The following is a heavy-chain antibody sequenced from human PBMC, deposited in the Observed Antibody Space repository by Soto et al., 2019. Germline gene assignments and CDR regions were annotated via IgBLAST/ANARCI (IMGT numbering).Heavy chain of an antibody. CDR3: ARGQVVAAQH. CDR2: IDHSGST. CDR1: GGSISSGGYS. J-gene: IGHJ4*02. Sequence: QLQLQESGSGLVKPSQTLSLTCAVSGGSISSGGYSWSWIRQPPGKGLEWIGYIDHSGSTYYNPSLKSRVTISVDRSKNQVSLQLSSVTAADTAVSYCARGQVVAAQHWGQGTLVTVSS. V-gene: IGHV4-30-2*01. D-gene: IGHD2-15*01.